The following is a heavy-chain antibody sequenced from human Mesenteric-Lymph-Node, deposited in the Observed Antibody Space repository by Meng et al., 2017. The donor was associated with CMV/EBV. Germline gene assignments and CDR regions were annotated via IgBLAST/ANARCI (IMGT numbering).Heavy chain of an antibody. J-gene: IGHJ4*02. CDR1: GFTFSSYA. CDR3: AEDLAYCNSNNCPTCDD. V-gene: IGHV3-30*02. Sequence: GESLKISCAASGFTFSSYAMHWVRQAQGKGLEWVAFIRSDGTYKYYADSVKGRFTISRDNSTKILYLQMNSLRAEDTAVYYCAEDLAYCNSNNCPTCDDWGQGTLVTVSS. CDR2: IRSDGTYK. D-gene: IGHD2/OR15-2a*01.